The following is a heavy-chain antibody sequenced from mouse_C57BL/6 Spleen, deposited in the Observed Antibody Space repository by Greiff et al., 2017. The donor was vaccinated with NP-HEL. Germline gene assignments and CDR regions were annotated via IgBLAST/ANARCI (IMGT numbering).Heavy chain of an antibody. CDR3: ARHGSSYWFAY. V-gene: IGHV1-81*01. D-gene: IGHD1-1*01. Sequence: QVQLQQSGAELARPGASVKLSCKASGYTFTSYGISWVKQRTGQGLEWIGEIYPRSGNTYYNEKFNGKATLTADKSSSTEYMELRSLTSEDSAVYFCARHGSSYWFAYWGQGTLVTVSA. J-gene: IGHJ3*01. CDR1: GYTFTSYG. CDR2: IYPRSGNT.